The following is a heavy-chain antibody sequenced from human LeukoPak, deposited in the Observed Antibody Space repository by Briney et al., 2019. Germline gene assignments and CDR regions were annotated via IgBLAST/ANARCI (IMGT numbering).Heavy chain of an antibody. J-gene: IGHJ3*01. D-gene: IGHD3-10*01. CDR1: GGSISSSDSY. CDR2: ISYIGST. V-gene: IGHV4-61*08. CDR3: ASDSISINAFDA. Sequence: SETLSLTCTVSGGSISSSDSYWGWIRQPPGKGLEWIGYISYIGSTNYNPSLKSRVTISIDTSKNEVTLMLTSVTAADTAVYYCASDSISINAFDAWGQGTMVTVSS.